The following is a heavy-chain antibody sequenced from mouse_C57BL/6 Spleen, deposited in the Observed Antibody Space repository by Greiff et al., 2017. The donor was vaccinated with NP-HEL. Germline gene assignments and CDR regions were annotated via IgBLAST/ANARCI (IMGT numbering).Heavy chain of an antibody. J-gene: IGHJ1*03. D-gene: IGHD1-1*01. Sequence: QVQLQQPGAELVMPGASVKLSCKASGYTFTSYWMHWVKQRPGQGLEWIGEIDPSDSYTNYNQKFKGKSTLTVDKSSSTAYMQLSSLTSEDSAVYYCASAYGSPSYWYFDVWGTGTTVTVSS. CDR3: ASAYGSPSYWYFDV. CDR2: IDPSDSYT. CDR1: GYTFTSYW. V-gene: IGHV1-69*01.